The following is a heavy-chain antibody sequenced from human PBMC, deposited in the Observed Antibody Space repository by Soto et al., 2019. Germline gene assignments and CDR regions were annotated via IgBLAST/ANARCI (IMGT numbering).Heavy chain of an antibody. D-gene: IGHD2-15*01. CDR3: ARQILPASPREFDY. CDR2: ISGFNGNT. V-gene: IGHV1-18*01. Sequence: QVQLVQSGDEVKKPGASVKVSCKASGYTFTTYGITWVRQAPGQGLEWMGWISGFNGNTNYAQRFQGRVSMTTDTFTNTAYMELRSLRSDDTAVYYCARQILPASPREFDYWGPGTLVTVSS. CDR1: GYTFTTYG. J-gene: IGHJ4*02.